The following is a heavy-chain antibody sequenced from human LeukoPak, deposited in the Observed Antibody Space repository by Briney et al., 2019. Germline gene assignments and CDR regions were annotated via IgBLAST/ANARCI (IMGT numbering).Heavy chain of an antibody. CDR1: GFTFDDYG. J-gene: IGHJ6*03. D-gene: IGHD1-26*01. Sequence: GGSLRLSCAASGFTFDDYGMSWVRQAPGKGLEWVSGINWNGGSTGYADSVKGRFTISRDNAKNSLYLQTNSLRAEDTAVYYCARDPYSGSYGNYYYYFMDIWGKGTTVTISS. CDR2: INWNGGST. V-gene: IGHV3-20*04. CDR3: ARDPYSGSYGNYYYYFMDI.